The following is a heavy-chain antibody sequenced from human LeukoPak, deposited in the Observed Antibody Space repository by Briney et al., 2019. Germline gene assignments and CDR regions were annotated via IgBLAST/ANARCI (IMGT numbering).Heavy chain of an antibody. V-gene: IGHV3-23*01. CDR1: GFTFRSYD. CDR3: AKVTWARIAAQRDDY. D-gene: IGHD6-6*01. J-gene: IGHJ4*02. Sequence: PGGSLRLSCAASGFTFRSYDMSWARQAPGKGLEWVSAISGGSTYYADSVKGRFTISRDNSKNTLYLQMNSLRAEDTAVYYCAKVTWARIAAQRDDYWGQGTLVTVSS. CDR2: ISGGST.